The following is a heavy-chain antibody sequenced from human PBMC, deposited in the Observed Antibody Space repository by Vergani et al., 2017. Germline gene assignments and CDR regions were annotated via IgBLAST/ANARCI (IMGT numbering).Heavy chain of an antibody. CDR3: AREGYEAIDYGDYVNAYGMDV. V-gene: IGHV1-18*01. J-gene: IGHJ6*02. Sequence: QVQLVQSGAEVKKPGASVKVSCKASGYTFTSYGISWVRQAPGQGLEWMGWISAYNGNTNYAQKLQGRVTMTTDTSTSTAYMALRSLRADDTAVYYWAREGYEAIDYGDYVNAYGMDVWGQGTTVTVSS. CDR1: GYTFTSYG. CDR2: ISAYNGNT. D-gene: IGHD4-17*01.